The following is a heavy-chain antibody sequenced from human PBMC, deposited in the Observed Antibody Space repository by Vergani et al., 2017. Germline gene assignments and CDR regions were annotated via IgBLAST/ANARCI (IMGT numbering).Heavy chain of an antibody. CDR1: GFTFSSYA. Sequence: EVQLLESGGGLVQPGGSLRLSCAASGFTFSSYAMSWVRQAPGKGLEWVSAISGSGGSTYYADAVKGRFTISRDNPKNTLYLQMNGLRAEDTAVYYWAELPYSDPPGGLDYWGQGTLVTVSA. J-gene: IGHJ4*02. D-gene: IGHD3-16*01. CDR2: ISGSGGST. CDR3: AELPYSDPPGGLDY. V-gene: IGHV3-23*01.